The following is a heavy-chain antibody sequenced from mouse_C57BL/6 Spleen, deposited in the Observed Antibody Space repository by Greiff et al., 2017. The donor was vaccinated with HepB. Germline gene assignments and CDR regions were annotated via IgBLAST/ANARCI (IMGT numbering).Heavy chain of an antibody. CDR1: GYTFTSYW. Sequence: VQLQQPGTELVKPGASVKLSCKASGYTFTSYWMHWVKQRPGQGLEWIGNINPSNGGTNYNEKFKSKATLTVDKSSSTAYIQPSSLTSEDSAVYYCARRGRRIMDYYGSSYYFDYWGQGTTLTVSS. CDR3: ARRGRRIMDYYGSSYYFDY. CDR2: INPSNGGT. D-gene: IGHD1-1*01. V-gene: IGHV1-53*01. J-gene: IGHJ2*01.